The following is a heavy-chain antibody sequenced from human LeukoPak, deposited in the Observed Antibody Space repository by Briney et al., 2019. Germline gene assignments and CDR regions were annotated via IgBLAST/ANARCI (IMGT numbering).Heavy chain of an antibody. CDR2: ISAHNGNT. J-gene: IGHJ6*02. V-gene: IGHV1-18*01. Sequence: GASLTVSCKPSAYTFTTYGISWGRQAPGQGLEWMGWISAHNGNTNYAQNLQGRVTMTTDTSTSTAYMELRSLGSDDTAVYYCARDKLERRYNYDYYGLDVWGQGTTVTVSS. CDR1: AYTFTTYG. D-gene: IGHD1-1*01. CDR3: ARDKLERRYNYDYYGLDV.